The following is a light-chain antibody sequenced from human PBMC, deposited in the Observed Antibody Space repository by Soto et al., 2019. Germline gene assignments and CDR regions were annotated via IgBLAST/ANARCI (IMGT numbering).Light chain of an antibody. V-gene: IGKV1-5*01. CDR3: QQYNSYSSWT. Sequence: DIQMTQSPSTLSASVGDRVTITCRASQSISSWLAWYQQKPGKAPKLMIYDAYSLESGVPSRFSGSGSGTEFTLTISSLQPDDFATYYCQQYNSYSSWTCGQGTKVDIK. CDR1: QSISSW. J-gene: IGKJ1*01. CDR2: DAY.